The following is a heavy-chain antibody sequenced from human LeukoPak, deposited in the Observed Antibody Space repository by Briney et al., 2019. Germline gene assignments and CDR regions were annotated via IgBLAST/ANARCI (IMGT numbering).Heavy chain of an antibody. D-gene: IGHD2-2*01. J-gene: IGHJ4*02. CDR2: FDPEDGET. CDR1: GYTLTELS. CDR3: ATGVVVPAALSGVDY. V-gene: IGHV1-24*01. Sequence: GASVKVSCKVSGYTLTELSMHWVRQAPGKGLEWMGGFDPEDGETIYAQKFQGRVTMTEDTSTDTAYMELSSLRSEDTAVYYCATGVVVPAALSGVDYWAREPLVTVSS.